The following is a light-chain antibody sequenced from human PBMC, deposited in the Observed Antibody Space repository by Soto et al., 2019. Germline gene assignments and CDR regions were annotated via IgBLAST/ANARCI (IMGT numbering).Light chain of an antibody. CDR2: AAS. V-gene: IGKV1-39*01. J-gene: IGKJ1*01. CDR3: QQCNSTPWT. Sequence: IRLTPSPSALSPSVNDRVSITRRASQSISSWVAWYQQIPGKAPKLLIYAASSLQSGVPSRFSGSGSGTDFTLTISSLQPEDFATYYCQQCNSTPWTVGQGSKVDI. CDR1: QSISSW.